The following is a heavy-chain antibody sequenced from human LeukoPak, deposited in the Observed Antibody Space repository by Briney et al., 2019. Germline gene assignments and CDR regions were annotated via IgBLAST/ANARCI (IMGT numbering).Heavy chain of an antibody. D-gene: IGHD6-19*01. Sequence: ASVKVSCKASGYTFTHYYMHWVQPAPGQGLEWMGWINHNSGGTNYAQKFQGRVTMTRETSISTAYMELSRLRSDDTAVYYCARSKRVAVAALVEDYWGQGTLVTVSS. CDR2: INHNSGGT. CDR3: ARSKRVAVAALVEDY. CDR1: GYTFTHYY. V-gene: IGHV1-2*02. J-gene: IGHJ4*02.